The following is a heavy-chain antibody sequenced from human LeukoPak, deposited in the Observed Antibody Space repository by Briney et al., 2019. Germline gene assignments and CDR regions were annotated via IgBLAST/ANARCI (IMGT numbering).Heavy chain of an antibody. CDR1: GFTFSSYW. D-gene: IGHD5-18*01. CDR3: ARDGAGYSYGPDTFDI. V-gene: IGHV3-74*01. J-gene: IGHJ3*02. Sequence: GGSLRLSCAASGFTFSSYWMHWVRQAPGKGLVWVSRIKSDGRGTNYAGSVKGRLTISRDNAKNTLYLQMNSLRAEDTAVYYCARDGAGYSYGPDTFDIWGHGTMVTVSS. CDR2: IKSDGRGT.